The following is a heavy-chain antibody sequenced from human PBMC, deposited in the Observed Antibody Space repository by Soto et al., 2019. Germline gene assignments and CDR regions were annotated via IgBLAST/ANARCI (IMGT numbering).Heavy chain of an antibody. V-gene: IGHV1-69*13. CDR3: ARVIATDDAFDI. CDR2: IIPIFGTA. J-gene: IGHJ3*02. Sequence: ASVKVSCKASGGTFSSYAISWVRQAPGQGLEWMGGIIPIFGTANYAQKFQGRVTITADESTSTAYMELSSLRSEDTAVYYCARVIATDDAFDIWGQGTMVTVSS. D-gene: IGHD6-13*01. CDR1: GGTFSSYA.